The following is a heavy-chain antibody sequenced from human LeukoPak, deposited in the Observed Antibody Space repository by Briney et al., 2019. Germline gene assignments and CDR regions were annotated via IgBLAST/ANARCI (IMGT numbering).Heavy chain of an antibody. CDR1: EFPFTTYE. CDR2: ISDSGSNT. J-gene: IGHJ3*01. D-gene: IGHD3-22*01. Sequence: GGSLRLSCAASEFPFTTYEVNWVRQAPGKGLEWVAYISDSGSNTDYADSVEGRFTISRDNAKNSLYLQMNSLRAEDTAVYYCAAFYYDRIPKSVWGKGKRVTVSS. CDR3: AAFYYDRIPKSV. V-gene: IGHV3-48*03.